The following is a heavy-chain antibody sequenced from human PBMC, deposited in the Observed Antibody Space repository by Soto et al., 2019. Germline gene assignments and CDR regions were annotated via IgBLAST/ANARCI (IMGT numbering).Heavy chain of an antibody. CDR3: AKVQGESFNKWYFHY. V-gene: IGHV3-23*01. Sequence: EVQLLESGGGLVQPGGSMRLSCAASGFTFSSYDMTWVRQAPGKGLEWVSVIPGGVGVTYYADSVKGRFTISRDNSKKALYLKMNSLRAEDTAVYNCAKVQGESFNKWYFHYWCQGTLVTFSS. D-gene: IGHD3-16*01. CDR2: IPGGVGVT. CDR1: GFTFSSYD. J-gene: IGHJ4*02.